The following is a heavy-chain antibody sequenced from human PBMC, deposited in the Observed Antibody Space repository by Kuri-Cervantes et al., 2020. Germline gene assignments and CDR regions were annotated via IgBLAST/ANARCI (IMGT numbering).Heavy chain of an antibody. V-gene: IGHV3-15*01. D-gene: IGHD3-22*01. CDR2: IKSKTDGGTT. J-gene: IGHJ1*01. CDR3: TTYDSSGYYYGLEYFQH. Sequence: GESLKISCAASGFTFSNAWMSWVRQAPGKGLEWVGRIKSKTDGGTTDYAAPVKGRFTISRDDSKNTLYLKMNSLKTEDTAVYYCTTYDSSGYYYGLEYFQHWGQGTLVTVSS. CDR1: GFTFSNAW.